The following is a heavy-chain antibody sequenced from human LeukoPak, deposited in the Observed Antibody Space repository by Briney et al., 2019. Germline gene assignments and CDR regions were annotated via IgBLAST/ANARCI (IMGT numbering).Heavy chain of an antibody. J-gene: IGHJ6*04. CDR2: IKSKTDGGTT. CDR3: TTMAVRTIYGMDV. Sequence: YPGGSLRLSCAASGFTFSNAWMSWVRQAPGKGLEWVGRIKSKTDGGTTDYAAPVKGRFTISRDDSKNTLYLQMNSLKTEDTAVYYCTTMAVRTIYGMDVWGKGTTVTVSS. CDR1: GFTFSNAW. D-gene: IGHD4/OR15-4a*01. V-gene: IGHV3-15*01.